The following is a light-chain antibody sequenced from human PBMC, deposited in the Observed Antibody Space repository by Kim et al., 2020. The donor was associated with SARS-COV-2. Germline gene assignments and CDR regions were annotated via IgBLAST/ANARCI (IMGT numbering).Light chain of an antibody. V-gene: IGLV2-14*03. CDR1: NSYIGRYNF. J-gene: IGLJ3*02. Sequence: GXSVTIACIGSNSYIGRYNFVAWYQQHPGKVPKLIISAVHERPSGVSDRFSGSKSGNTASLTISGLQTEDEADYYCSSFTNTTAWVFGGGTQLTVL. CDR3: SSFTNTTAWV. CDR2: AVH.